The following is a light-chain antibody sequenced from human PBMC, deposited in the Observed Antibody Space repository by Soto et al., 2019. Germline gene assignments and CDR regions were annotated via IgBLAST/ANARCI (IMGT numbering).Light chain of an antibody. CDR2: DVS. CDR3: SSYTSSSTL. CDR1: SSDVGGYNY. V-gene: IGLV2-14*01. Sequence: QSALTQPASVSGSPGQSITISCTGTSSDVGGYNYVSWYQQHPGKAPKLMIYDVSNRPSGVSNRFSGSKSGNTASLTISGLQAEDEDDYYCSSYTSSSTLFGEGTKLTVL. J-gene: IGLJ2*01.